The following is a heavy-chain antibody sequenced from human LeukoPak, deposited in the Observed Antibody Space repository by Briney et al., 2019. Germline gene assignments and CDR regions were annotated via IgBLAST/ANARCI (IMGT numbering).Heavy chain of an antibody. CDR2: IYHSGST. Sequence: PSGTLSLTCAVSGGSISSSNWWSWVRQPPGKGLEWIGEIYHSGSTNYNPSLKSRVTISVDKSKNQFSLKLSSVTAADTAVYYCARDDYGGNSGLKYWGQGTLVTVSS. J-gene: IGHJ4*02. CDR3: ARDDYGGNSGLKY. V-gene: IGHV4-4*02. CDR1: GGSISSSNW. D-gene: IGHD4-23*01.